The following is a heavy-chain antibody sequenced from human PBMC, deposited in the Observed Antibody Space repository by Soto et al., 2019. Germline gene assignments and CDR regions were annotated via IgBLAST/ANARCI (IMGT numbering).Heavy chain of an antibody. Sequence: QVQLVQSGAEMREPGSSVKVSCKASGGTFSSSAINWLRQAPGQGPEWMGGIIPTFGTANYIEKFRGRVTITADTSTSTAYMEVSSLTSEDTAMYFCARSETPGHRGLDIWGQWTMVTVSS. CDR3: ARSETPGHRGLDI. V-gene: IGHV1-69*06. D-gene: IGHD1-1*01. CDR1: GGTFSSSA. J-gene: IGHJ3*02. CDR2: IIPTFGTA.